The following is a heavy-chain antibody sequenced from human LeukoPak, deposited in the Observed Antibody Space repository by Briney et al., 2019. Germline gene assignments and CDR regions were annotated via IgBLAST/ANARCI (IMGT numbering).Heavy chain of an antibody. CDR1: GGSISSYY. CDR3: ARFPLGYCSSTSCYANYYYYYGMDV. Sequence: KPSETLSLTCTVSGGSISSYYWSWIRQPPGKGLEWIGYIYYSGSTNYNPSLKSRVTISVDTSKNQFSLKLSSVTAADTAVYYCARFPLGYCSSTSCYANYYYYYGMDVWGQRTTVTVSS. D-gene: IGHD2-2*01. J-gene: IGHJ6*02. CDR2: IYYSGST. V-gene: IGHV4-59*01.